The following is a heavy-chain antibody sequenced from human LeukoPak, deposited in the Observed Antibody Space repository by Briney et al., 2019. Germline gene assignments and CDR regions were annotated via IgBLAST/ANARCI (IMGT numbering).Heavy chain of an antibody. CDR1: GFTFDNYA. Sequence: GGSLRLSCTASGFTFDNYAMSWVRQAPGKGLEWVSSISSSSSYIIYADSVKGRFTISRDNAKNSLYLQMNSLRAEDTAVYYCARDPLFGVAYYFDYWGQGTLVTVSS. D-gene: IGHD3-3*01. V-gene: IGHV3-21*01. CDR2: ISSSSSYI. CDR3: ARDPLFGVAYYFDY. J-gene: IGHJ4*02.